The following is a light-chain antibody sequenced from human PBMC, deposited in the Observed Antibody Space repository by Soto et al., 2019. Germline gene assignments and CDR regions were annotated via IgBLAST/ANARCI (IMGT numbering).Light chain of an antibody. CDR1: SSDVGRYNY. CDR2: DVS. CDR3: SSYTTTSTVI. V-gene: IGLV2-14*01. J-gene: IGLJ2*01. Sequence: QSALTQPASVSGSPGQSITISCTGTSSDVGRYNYVSWYQQHPVKAPKLMIYDVSNRPSGISNRFSGSKSGNTASLTISGLQAEDEADYYCSSYTTTSTVIFGGGTKVTVL.